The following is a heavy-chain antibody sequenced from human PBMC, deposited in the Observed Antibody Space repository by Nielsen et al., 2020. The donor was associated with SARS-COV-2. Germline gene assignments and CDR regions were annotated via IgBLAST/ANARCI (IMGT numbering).Heavy chain of an antibody. D-gene: IGHD3-22*01. V-gene: IGHV3-30*03. Sequence: GGSLRLSCAASGFTFSSYGMHWVRQAPGKGLEWVAVISYDGSNKYYADSVKGRFTISRDNSKNTLYLQMNSLRAEDTAVYYCAREWRYYDSSGYFVWGQGTTVTVSS. CDR1: GFTFSSYG. J-gene: IGHJ6*02. CDR2: ISYDGSNK. CDR3: AREWRYYDSSGYFV.